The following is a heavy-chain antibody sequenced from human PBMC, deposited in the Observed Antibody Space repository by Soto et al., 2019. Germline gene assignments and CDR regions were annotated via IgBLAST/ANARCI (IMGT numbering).Heavy chain of an antibody. J-gene: IGHJ6*02. D-gene: IGHD6-13*01. CDR2: IHSSGTT. CDR3: ARQGGSSRSFEGKGLDV. Sequence: SETLSLTCTVSGDSVSSISYYWTWIRQPPGKGLEWIGEIHSSGTTNYSPSLKSRTSVSVDTSRNEFSLKVTSVTAADTAVYYCARQGGSSRSFEGKGLDVWGLGTTVTVSS. V-gene: IGHV4-61*01. CDR1: GDSVSSISYY.